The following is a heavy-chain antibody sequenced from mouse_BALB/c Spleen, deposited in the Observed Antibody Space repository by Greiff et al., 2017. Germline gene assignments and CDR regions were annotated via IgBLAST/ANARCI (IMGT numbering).Heavy chain of an antibody. V-gene: IGHV14-3*02. Sequence: VQLKQSGAELVKPGASVKLSCTASGFNIKDTYMHWVKQRPEQGLEWIGRIDPANGNTKYDPKFQGKATITADTSSNTAYLQLSSLTSEDTAVYYCARESLYPELFAYWGQGTLVTVSA. CDR1: GFNIKDTY. J-gene: IGHJ3*01. CDR2: IDPANGNT. CDR3: ARESLYPELFAY.